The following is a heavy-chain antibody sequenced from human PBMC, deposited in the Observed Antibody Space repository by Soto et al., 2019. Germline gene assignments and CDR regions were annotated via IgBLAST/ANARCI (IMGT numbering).Heavy chain of an antibody. J-gene: IGHJ4*02. Sequence: SETLSLTCTVSGGSISSSSYYWGWIRQPPGKGLEWIGSIYYSGSTYYNPSLKSRVTISVDTSKNQFSLKLSSVTATDTAVYYCARHTPAISISDHWGQGTLVTVSS. CDR3: ARHTPAISISDH. CDR1: GGSISSSSYY. D-gene: IGHD2-15*01. V-gene: IGHV4-39*01. CDR2: IYYSGST.